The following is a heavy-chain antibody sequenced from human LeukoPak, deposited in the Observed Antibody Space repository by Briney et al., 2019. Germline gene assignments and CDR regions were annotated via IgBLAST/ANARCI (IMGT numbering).Heavy chain of an antibody. D-gene: IGHD4-17*01. V-gene: IGHV3-21*01. CDR2: ISSSSSYI. Sequence: GGSLRLSCAASGFTFSSYSMNWVRQAPGKGLEWVSSISSSSSYIYYADSVKGRSTISRDNAKNSLYLQMNSLRAEDTAVYYCARLPTVTTNYYYYGMDVWGQGTTVTVSS. CDR1: GFTFSSYS. J-gene: IGHJ6*02. CDR3: ARLPTVTTNYYYYGMDV.